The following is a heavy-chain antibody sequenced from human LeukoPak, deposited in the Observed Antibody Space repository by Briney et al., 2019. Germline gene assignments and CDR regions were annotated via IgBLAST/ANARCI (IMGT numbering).Heavy chain of an antibody. V-gene: IGHV3-23*01. CDR2: ISGGGVTT. D-gene: IGHD6-13*01. J-gene: IGHJ3*02. CDR3: AKDWRIAAAGTPSDAFDI. Sequence: PGGSLRLSCAASGFTFSNYAMSWVRQAPGKGLEWVSVISGGGVTTNYADSVKGRFTISRDNSMNTLHLHMNSLRDEDTALYFCAKDWRIAAAGTPSDAFDIWGQGTTVTVSS. CDR1: GFTFSNYA.